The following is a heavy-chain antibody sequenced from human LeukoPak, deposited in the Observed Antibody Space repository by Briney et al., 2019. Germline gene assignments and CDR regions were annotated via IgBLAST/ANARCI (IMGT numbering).Heavy chain of an antibody. CDR1: GFTFSSYG. D-gene: IGHD3-22*01. CDR3: ARDDQVVVITKCADY. J-gene: IGHJ4*02. Sequence: GRSLRLSCAASGFTFSSYGMHWVRQAPGKGLEWVAVISYDGSNKYYADSVKGRFTISRDNSKNTLYLQMNSLRAEDTAVYYCARDDQVVVITKCADYWGQGTLVTVSS. V-gene: IGHV3-30*03. CDR2: ISYDGSNK.